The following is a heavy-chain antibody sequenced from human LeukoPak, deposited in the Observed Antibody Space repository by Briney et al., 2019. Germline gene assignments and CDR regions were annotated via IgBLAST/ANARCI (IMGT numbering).Heavy chain of an antibody. V-gene: IGHV3-53*01. J-gene: IGHJ3*02. CDR3: ARDGGSRGYTYGQGAFDI. CDR1: GFNVSSNY. Sequence: PGGSLRLSCAASGFNVSSNYMSWVRQAPGKGLEWASVIFSGGKTFYPDSVNGRFTISRDISKNTLYLQMDSLRAEDTALYYCARDGGSRGYTYGQGAFDIWGQGTMVTVSS. CDR2: IFSGGKT. D-gene: IGHD5-18*01.